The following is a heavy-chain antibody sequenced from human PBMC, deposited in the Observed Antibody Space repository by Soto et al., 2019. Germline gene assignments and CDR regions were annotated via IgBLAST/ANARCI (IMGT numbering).Heavy chain of an antibody. CDR2: IYYSGST. Sequence: PSETLSLTCTVSGGSISSGGYYWSWIRQHPGKGLEWIGYIYYSGSTYYNPSLKSRVTISLDTSKTQFSLKLSSVTAADTAVYYCAREEYYYASGSYMGNWFDPWGQGTLVTVSS. J-gene: IGHJ5*02. CDR1: GGSISSGGYY. V-gene: IGHV4-31*03. D-gene: IGHD3-10*01. CDR3: AREEYYYASGSYMGNWFDP.